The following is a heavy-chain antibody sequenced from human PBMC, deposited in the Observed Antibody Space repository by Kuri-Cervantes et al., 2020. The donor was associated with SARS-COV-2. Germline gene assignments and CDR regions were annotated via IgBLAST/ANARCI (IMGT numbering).Heavy chain of an antibody. CDR1: GFNFSDYY. J-gene: IGHJ4*02. Sequence: GESLKISCAGSGFNFSDYYITWIRQAPGKGLEWVTYIGASGGTIYYTESVKGRFTISRDNAKNSLYLQMNSLRAEDTAVYYCAREIIGRAPIDYWGQGTLVTVSS. CDR2: IGASGGTI. V-gene: IGHV3-11*04. CDR3: AREIIGRAPIDY.